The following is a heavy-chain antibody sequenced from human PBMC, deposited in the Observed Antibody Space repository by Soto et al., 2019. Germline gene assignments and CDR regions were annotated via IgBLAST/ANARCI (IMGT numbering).Heavy chain of an antibody. J-gene: IGHJ4*02. V-gene: IGHV3-23*01. CDR3: AKDRDYPRDQFHY. D-gene: IGHD2-2*01. CDR1: GFTFTYYA. Sequence: LRLSCTASGFTFTYYAFSWVRQAPGKGLEWVSAISANGQGIYYADSVKGRFTISRDNSKNTVFLHMDSLRAEDTAVYYCAKDRDYPRDQFHYWGQGTLVTVSS. CDR2: ISANGQGI.